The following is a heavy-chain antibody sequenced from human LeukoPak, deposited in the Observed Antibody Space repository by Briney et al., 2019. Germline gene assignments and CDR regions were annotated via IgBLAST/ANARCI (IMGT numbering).Heavy chain of an antibody. CDR1: GFTFSSYG. CDR2: ISYDGSNK. CDR3: AKLKGAAAEVDV. D-gene: IGHD6-13*01. J-gene: IGHJ6*02. Sequence: PGGSLRLSCAASGFTFSSYGMHWVRQAPGKGLEWVAVISYDGSNKYYADSVKGRFTISTDNSKNTLYLQMNSLRAEETAVYYCAKLKGAAAEVDVWGQGTTVTVSS. V-gene: IGHV3-30*18.